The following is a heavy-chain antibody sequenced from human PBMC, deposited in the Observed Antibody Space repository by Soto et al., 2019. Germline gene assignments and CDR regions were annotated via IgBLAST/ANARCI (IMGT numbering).Heavy chain of an antibody. Sequence: PSQTLSLPCAISGDSVSSNSAAWNWIRQSPSRGLEWLGRTYYRSKWYNDYATSVKSRITINPDTSKNQFSLQLNSVTPDDTAVYYCVRGAAAAGTRAFDIWGQGTRGTVS. CDR2: TYYRSKWYN. J-gene: IGHJ3*02. CDR1: GDSVSSNSAA. V-gene: IGHV6-1*01. D-gene: IGHD6-13*01. CDR3: VRGAAAAGTRAFDI.